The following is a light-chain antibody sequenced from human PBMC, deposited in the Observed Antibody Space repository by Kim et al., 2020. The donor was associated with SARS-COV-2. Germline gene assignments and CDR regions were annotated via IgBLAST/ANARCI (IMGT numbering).Light chain of an antibody. Sequence: SLSPGEGATLSCRASQSVCTYLAWYQQKPGQAPRLLIYDASNRATGIPARFSGSGSGTDFTLTISSLEPEDFAVYYCQHRSTWITFGQGTRLEIK. V-gene: IGKV3-11*01. CDR1: QSVCTY. J-gene: IGKJ5*01. CDR3: QHRSTWIT. CDR2: DAS.